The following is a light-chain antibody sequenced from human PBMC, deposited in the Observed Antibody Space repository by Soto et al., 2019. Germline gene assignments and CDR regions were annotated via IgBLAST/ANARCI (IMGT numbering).Light chain of an antibody. J-gene: IGKJ4*01. CDR3: QQYYIYLRT. CDR2: AAS. Sequence: AIRMTQSPSSFSASTGDRVTITCRASQSIGTYLAWYQQIPGRAPKLLIFAASTLQRGVPSRFSGSGSGTDFTLTVSCLQSEDFATYYCQQYYIYLRTFGGGTKVEIK. CDR1: QSIGTY. V-gene: IGKV1-8*01.